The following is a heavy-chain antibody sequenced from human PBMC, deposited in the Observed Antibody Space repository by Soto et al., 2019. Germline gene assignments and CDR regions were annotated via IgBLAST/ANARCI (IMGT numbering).Heavy chain of an antibody. V-gene: IGHV3-23*01. Sequence: PGGSLRLSCAASGFTFSSYAMSWVRRAPGKGLEWVSAISGSGGSTYYADSVKGRFTISRDNSKNTLYLQMSSLRAEDTAVYYCAKDGYCTSTSCSTNWFDPWGQGTLVTVSS. CDR3: AKDGYCTSTSCSTNWFDP. J-gene: IGHJ5*02. CDR2: ISGSGGST. CDR1: GFTFSSYA. D-gene: IGHD2-2*03.